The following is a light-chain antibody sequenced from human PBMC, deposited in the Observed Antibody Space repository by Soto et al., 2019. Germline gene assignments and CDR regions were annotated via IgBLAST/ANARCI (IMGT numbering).Light chain of an antibody. Sequence: DIVMTQSPDSLAVSLGERATINCKSSQSVLSSSNNKNYLAWYQQKPGQPPKLLIYWASTRESGVPDRFSGSGSGTDFTLTISSLQAEDVTVYYCQQHYSTPTFGQGTKVELK. CDR2: WAS. V-gene: IGKV4-1*01. CDR1: QSVLSSSNNKNY. CDR3: QQHYSTPT. J-gene: IGKJ1*01.